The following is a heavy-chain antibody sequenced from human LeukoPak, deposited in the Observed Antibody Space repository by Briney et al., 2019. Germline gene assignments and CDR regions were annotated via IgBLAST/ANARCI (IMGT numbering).Heavy chain of an antibody. J-gene: IGHJ4*02. V-gene: IGHV3-21*04. Sequence: PGGSLRLSCAASGFTFSSYSMNWVRQAPGKGLEWVSSISSSSSYIYYSDSVKGRFTISRDNSKTTLYLQMNSLRAEDTAVYYRARVRGGWYFDYWGQGTLVTVSS. CDR2: ISSSSSYI. CDR3: ARVRGGWYFDY. D-gene: IGHD6-19*01. CDR1: GFTFSSYS.